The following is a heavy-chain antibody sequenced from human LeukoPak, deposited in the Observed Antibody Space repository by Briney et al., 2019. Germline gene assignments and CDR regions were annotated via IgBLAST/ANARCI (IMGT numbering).Heavy chain of an antibody. Sequence: GGTLRLSCAASGFTFSSYGMHWVRQAPGKGLEWVAVIWYDGSNKYYADSVKGRFTISRDNSKNTMSVQMDDLRAEDTAVYYCTRYNNDHFDYWGQGTLVTVSS. CDR1: GFTFSSYG. CDR2: IWYDGSNK. V-gene: IGHV3-33*01. J-gene: IGHJ4*02. D-gene: IGHD1-14*01. CDR3: TRYNNDHFDY.